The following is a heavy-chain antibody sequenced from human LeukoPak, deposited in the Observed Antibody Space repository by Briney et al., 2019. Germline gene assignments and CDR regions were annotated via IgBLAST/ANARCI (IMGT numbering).Heavy chain of an antibody. J-gene: IGHJ6*03. Sequence: SETLSLTCTVSGGSISSISYYWGWIRQPPGKGLEWIGHIYYSGSTFYNPSLKSRVTISVDTSKNQFSLKLSSVTAADTAVYYCARDRGAVAGTRYYYMDVWGKGTTVTISS. D-gene: IGHD6-19*01. CDR2: IYYSGST. CDR1: GGSISSISYY. CDR3: ARDRGAVAGTRYYYMDV. V-gene: IGHV4-39*07.